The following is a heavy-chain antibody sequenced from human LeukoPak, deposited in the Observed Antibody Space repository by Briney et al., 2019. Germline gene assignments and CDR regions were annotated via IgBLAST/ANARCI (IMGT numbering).Heavy chain of an antibody. Sequence: SETLSLTCTVSGGSISSSSYYWGWIRQPPGKGLEWIGSIYYSGSTYYNPSLKSRVTISVDTSKNQFSLKLSSVAAADTAVYYCARKGYYYDSSGYDYIDYWGQGTLVTVSS. CDR2: IYYSGST. CDR1: GGSISSSSYY. D-gene: IGHD3-22*01. J-gene: IGHJ4*02. V-gene: IGHV4-39*07. CDR3: ARKGYYYDSSGYDYIDY.